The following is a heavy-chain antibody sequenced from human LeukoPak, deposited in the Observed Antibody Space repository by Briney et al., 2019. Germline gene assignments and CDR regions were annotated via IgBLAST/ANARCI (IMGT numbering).Heavy chain of an antibody. Sequence: GGSLRLSCAASGFTFSSYAMHWARQAPGKGLEWVAVISYDGSNKYYADSVKGRFTISRDNSKNTLYLRMNSLRAEDTAVYYCARAYSSGWYYFDYWGQGTLVTVSS. D-gene: IGHD6-19*01. J-gene: IGHJ4*02. CDR2: ISYDGSNK. CDR3: ARAYSSGWYYFDY. CDR1: GFTFSSYA. V-gene: IGHV3-30-3*01.